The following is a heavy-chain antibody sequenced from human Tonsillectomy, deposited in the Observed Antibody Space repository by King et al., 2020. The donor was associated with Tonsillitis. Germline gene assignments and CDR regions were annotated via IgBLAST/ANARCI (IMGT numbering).Heavy chain of an antibody. D-gene: IGHD2-21*02. CDR2: IYPGDSDT. CDR3: ARHIVVVTATDGFDI. Sequence: QLVKSGAEVKKPGESLKISCKGSGYSFTSYWIGWVRQMPGKGLEWMGVIYPGDSDTRYSPSFQGQVTISADKSISTAYLQWSSLKASDTAMYYCARHIVVVTATDGFDIWGQGTMVTVSS. J-gene: IGHJ3*02. CDR1: GYSFTSYW. V-gene: IGHV5-51*01.